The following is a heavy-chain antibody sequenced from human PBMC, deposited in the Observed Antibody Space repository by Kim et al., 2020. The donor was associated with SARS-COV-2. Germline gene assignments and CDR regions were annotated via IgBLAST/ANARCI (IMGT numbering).Heavy chain of an antibody. CDR2: IYYTGST. Sequence: SETLSLTCTVSGGSIGTYYWSWIRQPPGKGLEWIGYIYYTGSTNYNPSLKSRVTLSVDTSKNHFSLKLNSVTAADTAVYYCARDRGFGDPFDCWGQGTL. V-gene: IGHV4-59*01. CDR1: GGSIGTYY. D-gene: IGHD4-17*01. J-gene: IGHJ4*01. CDR3: ARDRGFGDPFDC.